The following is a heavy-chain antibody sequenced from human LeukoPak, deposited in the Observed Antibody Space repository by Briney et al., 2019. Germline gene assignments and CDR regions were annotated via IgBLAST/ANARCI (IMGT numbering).Heavy chain of an antibody. CDR3: ARGSTIFGGGFDY. V-gene: IGHV4-4*02. CDR1: GGSISSSNW. J-gene: IGHJ4*02. CDR2: IYHSGST. D-gene: IGHD3-3*01. Sequence: SGTLSLTCAVSGGSISSSNWWSWVRQPPGKGLEWIGKIYHSGSTNYNPSLKSRVTISVDTSKNQFSLKLSSVTAADTAVYYCARGSTIFGGGFDYWGQGTLVTVSS.